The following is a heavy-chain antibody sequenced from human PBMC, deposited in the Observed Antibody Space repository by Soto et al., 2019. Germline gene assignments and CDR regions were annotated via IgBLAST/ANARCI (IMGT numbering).Heavy chain of an antibody. CDR2: IHNDGSTT. J-gene: IGHJ4*02. Sequence: GGSLRLSCAASGFTFSSYWMHWVRQAPGKGLMWVSRIHNDGSTTRYADSVKGRFTISRDNAKNTLYLQMSSLRVEDTAVYYCARKLLVATSDYGDYTSRFDYWGQGTLVTVSS. D-gene: IGHD4-17*01. CDR1: GFTFSSYW. CDR3: ARKLLVATSDYGDYTSRFDY. V-gene: IGHV3-74*01.